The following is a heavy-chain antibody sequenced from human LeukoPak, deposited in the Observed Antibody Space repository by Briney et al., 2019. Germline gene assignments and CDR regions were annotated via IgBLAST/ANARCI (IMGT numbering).Heavy chain of an antibody. CDR3: ARGGKAVAGIFYYYGMDV. J-gene: IGHJ6*02. Sequence: SVKVSCKAAGGTFSSYAISWVRQAPGQGLEWMGGIIPIFGTANYAQKFQGRVTITADESTSTAYMELSSLRSEDTAVYYCARGGKAVAGIFYYYGMDVWGQGTTVTVSS. CDR2: IIPIFGTA. CDR1: GGTFSSYA. V-gene: IGHV1-69*13. D-gene: IGHD6-19*01.